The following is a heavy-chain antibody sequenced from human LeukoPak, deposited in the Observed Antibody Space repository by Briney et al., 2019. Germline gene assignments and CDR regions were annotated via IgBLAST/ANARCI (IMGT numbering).Heavy chain of an antibody. CDR3: ARDAGSRAFDY. CDR1: GFTFSSYG. V-gene: IGHV3-33*01. D-gene: IGHD6-6*01. J-gene: IGHJ4*02. CDR2: IWYDGSNK. Sequence: TGGSLRLSCAASGFTFSSYGMHWVRQAPGKGLEWVAVIWYDGSNKYYADSVKGRFTISRDNSKNTLYLQMNSLRAEDTAVYYCARDAGSRAFDYWGQGTLVTVSS.